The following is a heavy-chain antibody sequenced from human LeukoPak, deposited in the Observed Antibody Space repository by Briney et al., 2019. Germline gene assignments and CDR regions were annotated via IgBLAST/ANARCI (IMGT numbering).Heavy chain of an antibody. CDR2: ISDTGNT. V-gene: IGHV3-23*01. Sequence: GRSLRLSCPASGLTLSSYAMSWVRHPPGNGLEWVSAISDTGNTYHADSVKGRFTISRDSSKNTLLLQMNRLRPEDAAVYYCAKAPVTTCRGAFCYPFDYWGLGTLVTVSS. D-gene: IGHD2-15*01. CDR3: AKAPVTTCRGAFCYPFDY. J-gene: IGHJ4*02. CDR1: GLTLSSYA.